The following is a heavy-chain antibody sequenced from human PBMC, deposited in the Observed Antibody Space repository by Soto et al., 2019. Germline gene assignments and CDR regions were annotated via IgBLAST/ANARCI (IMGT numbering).Heavy chain of an antibody. D-gene: IGHD3-22*01. CDR2: INPNSGGT. CDR1: GYTFTGYY. CDR3: ARAIPYYYDSSGHDAFDI. V-gene: IGHV1-2*04. J-gene: IGHJ3*02. Sequence: GASVKVSCKASGYTFTGYYMHWARQAPGQRLEWMGWINPNSGGTNYAQKFQGWVTMTRDTSISTAYMELSRLRSDDTAVYYCARAIPYYYDSSGHDAFDIWGQGTMVTVSS.